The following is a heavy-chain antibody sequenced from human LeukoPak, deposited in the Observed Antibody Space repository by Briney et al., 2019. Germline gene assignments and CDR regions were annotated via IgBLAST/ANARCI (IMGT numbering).Heavy chain of an antibody. J-gene: IGHJ4*02. CDR3: ARQVPPSRYCSSTSCGGDY. Sequence: PGGSLRLSFAASGFTFSSYSMNWVRQAQGKGREWVPSVSSSISYIYYAGSVKGRFTISRDNAKNSLYLQMNSLRAEDTAVYYCARQVPPSRYCSSTSCGGDYWGQGTLVTVSS. D-gene: IGHD2-2*01. CDR2: VSSSISYI. V-gene: IGHV3-21*01. CDR1: GFTFSSYS.